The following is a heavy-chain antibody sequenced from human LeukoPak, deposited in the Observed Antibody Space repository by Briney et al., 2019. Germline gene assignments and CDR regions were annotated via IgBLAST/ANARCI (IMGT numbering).Heavy chain of an antibody. J-gene: IGHJ4*02. CDR1: EFTFSSHW. CDR3: VRDDGHYGVDY. CDR2: IKNDGSYT. D-gene: IGHD3-22*01. V-gene: IGHV3-74*01. Sequence: AGGSLRLSCAASEFTFSSHWMHCVRQAPGKGLVWVSRIKNDGSYTSDVDSVEGRFTISRDNAKNTLHLQTNSVRAEDTAVYYCVRDDGHYGVDYWGQGTLVTVSS.